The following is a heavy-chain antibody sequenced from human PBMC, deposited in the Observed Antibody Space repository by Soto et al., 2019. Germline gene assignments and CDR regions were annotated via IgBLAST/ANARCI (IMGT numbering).Heavy chain of an antibody. Sequence: KPSETLSLTCSVSGGYISGSDYYWGWIRQSPGKGLEWIGSIYHTGGTYYKASLKSRISISVDTSKNQCYLQLGSLTAADTAVYYCASKGYRIWGQGTQVTVSS. D-gene: IGHD3-16*02. J-gene: IGHJ1*01. V-gene: IGHV4-39*01. CDR2: IYHTGGT. CDR1: GGYISGSDYY. CDR3: ASKGYRI.